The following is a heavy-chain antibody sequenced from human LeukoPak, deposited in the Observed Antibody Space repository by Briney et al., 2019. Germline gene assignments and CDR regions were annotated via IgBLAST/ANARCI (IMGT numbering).Heavy chain of an antibody. CDR3: ARVPAASIAAAGTSGPGGVWFDP. CDR1: GYTFTSYG. CDR2: ISAYNGNT. J-gene: IGHJ5*02. V-gene: IGHV1-18*01. D-gene: IGHD6-13*01. Sequence: ASVKVSCKASGYTFTSYGISWVRQAPGKGLEWMGWISAYNGNTNYAQKLQGRVTMTTDTSTSTAYMELRSLRSDDTAVYYCARVPAASIAAAGTSGPGGVWFDPWGQGTLVTVSS.